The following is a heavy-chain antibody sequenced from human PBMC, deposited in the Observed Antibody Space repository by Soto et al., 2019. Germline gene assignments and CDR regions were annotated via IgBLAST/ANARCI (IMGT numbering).Heavy chain of an antibody. D-gene: IGHD3-10*01. CDR3: VKDRGVWLFLPEGYDP. J-gene: IGHJ5*02. CDR1: GFTFSSYA. V-gene: IGHV3-64D*08. Sequence: GGSLRLSCSASGFTFSSYAMHWVRQAPGKGLEYVSAISSNGGSTYYADSVKGRFTISRDNSKNTLYLQMSSLRAEDTAVYYCVKDRGVWLFLPEGYDPWGQGTLVTVSS. CDR2: ISSNGGST.